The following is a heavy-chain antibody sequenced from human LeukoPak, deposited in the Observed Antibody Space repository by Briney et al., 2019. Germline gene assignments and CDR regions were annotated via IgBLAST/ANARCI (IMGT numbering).Heavy chain of an antibody. CDR1: GYTFTGYY. J-gene: IGHJ5*02. V-gene: IGHV1-2*02. Sequence: ASVKVSCKASGYTFTGYYMHWVRQAPGQGLEWMGWINPNSGGTNYAQKFQGRVTMTRDTSISTAYMELSRLRSDDTAVYYCAREMVLQNWFDPWGQGTLVTVSS. CDR3: AREMVLQNWFDP. D-gene: IGHD3-10*01. CDR2: INPNSGGT.